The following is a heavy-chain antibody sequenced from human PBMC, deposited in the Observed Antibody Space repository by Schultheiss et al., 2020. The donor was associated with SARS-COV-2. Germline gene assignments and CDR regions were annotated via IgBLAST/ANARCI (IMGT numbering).Heavy chain of an antibody. CDR2: ISGSGGRT. V-gene: IGHV3-23*01. D-gene: IGHD7-27*01. CDR1: GFTFSSYA. CDR3: AKDTGDNWGISVDNWFDP. J-gene: IGHJ5*02. Sequence: GGSLRLSCAASGFTFSSYAMSWVRQAPGKGLEWVSAISGSGGRTYYADSVKGRFTISRDNSKNTLYLQMNSLRAEDTAVYYCAKDTGDNWGISVDNWFDPWGQGTLVTVSS.